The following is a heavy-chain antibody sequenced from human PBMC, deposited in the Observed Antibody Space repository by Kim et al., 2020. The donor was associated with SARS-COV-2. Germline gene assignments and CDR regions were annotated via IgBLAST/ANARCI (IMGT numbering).Heavy chain of an antibody. Sequence: SETLSLTCAVYGGSFSGYYWSWIRQPPGKGLEWIGEINHSGSTNYNPSLKSRVTISVDTSKNQFSLKLSSVTAADTAVYYCLRGRRNGSGSYYNWGQGTLVTVSS. CDR1: GGSFSGYY. D-gene: IGHD3-10*01. CDR3: LRGRRNGSGSYYN. CDR2: INHSGST. J-gene: IGHJ4*02. V-gene: IGHV4-34*01.